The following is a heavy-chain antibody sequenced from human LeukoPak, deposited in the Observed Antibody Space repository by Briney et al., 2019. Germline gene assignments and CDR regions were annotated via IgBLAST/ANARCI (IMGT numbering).Heavy chain of an antibody. D-gene: IGHD3-22*01. J-gene: IGHJ4*02. CDR2: ISAYNGNT. Sequence: ASVKVSCKASGYTFTSYGVSWVRQAPGQGLEWMGWISAYNGNTNYAQKVQGRVTMSTDTATSTAYMELRSLRSDDPAVYYCARDQGYYESSGFDYWGQGTLVTVSS. V-gene: IGHV1-18*01. CDR1: GYTFTSYG. CDR3: ARDQGYYESSGFDY.